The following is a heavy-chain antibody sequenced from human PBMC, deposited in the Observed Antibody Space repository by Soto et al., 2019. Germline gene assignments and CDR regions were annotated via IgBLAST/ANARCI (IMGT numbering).Heavy chain of an antibody. D-gene: IGHD3-22*01. Sequence: SGPTLVNPTQTLTLTCTFSGFSLSTSGMCVSWIRQPPGKALEWLALIDWDDDKYYSTSLKTRLTISKDTSKTQVVLTMTNMDPVDTATYYCARIPGYDDSSGPGLYYYYYGMDVWGQGTTVTVSS. CDR2: IDWDDDK. J-gene: IGHJ6*02. V-gene: IGHV2-70*01. CDR1: GFSLSTSGMC. CDR3: ARIPGYDDSSGPGLYYYYYGMDV.